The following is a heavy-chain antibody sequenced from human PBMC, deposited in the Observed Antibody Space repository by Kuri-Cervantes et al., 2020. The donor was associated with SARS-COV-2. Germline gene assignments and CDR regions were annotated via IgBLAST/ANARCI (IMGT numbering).Heavy chain of an antibody. CDR1: GGTFSSYA. Sequence: SVKVSCKASGGTFSSYAISWVRQAPGQGLEWMGRIIPILGTANYAQKFQGRVTITTDESTSTAYMELSSLRSEDTAVYYCARGLVDRYCSSTSCPYYYYYYMDVWGKGTTVTVSS. CDR3: ARGLVDRYCSSTSCPYYYYYYMDV. D-gene: IGHD2-2*01. V-gene: IGHV1-69*11. CDR2: IIPILGTA. J-gene: IGHJ6*03.